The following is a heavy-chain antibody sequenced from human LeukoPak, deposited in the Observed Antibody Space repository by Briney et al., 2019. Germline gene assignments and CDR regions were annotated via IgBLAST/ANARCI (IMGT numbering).Heavy chain of an antibody. V-gene: IGHV3-23*01. CDR3: ARDSATAVRD. J-gene: IGHJ4*02. CDR2: ISDFGSNT. CDR1: GFTFSNDA. Sequence: PGGSLRLSCAASGFTFSNDAMTWVRKAPGKGLEWLSSISDFGSNTFYADSVKGRFTISRDNSKNTLFLQMNSLRAEDTALYYCARDSATAVRDWGQGTLVTVSS. D-gene: IGHD6-19*01.